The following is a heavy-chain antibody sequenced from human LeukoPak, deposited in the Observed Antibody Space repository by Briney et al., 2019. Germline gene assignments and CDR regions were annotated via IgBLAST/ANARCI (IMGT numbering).Heavy chain of an antibody. J-gene: IGHJ4*02. V-gene: IGHV1-46*01. CDR3: AREEARDGSTGYYFDY. Sequence: GASVKVSCKASGYTFTSYDINWVRQATGQGIEWMGIINPRYGSTTYAQNFQGRVTMTRDMSTSTVYMELSSLRSEDTAVYYCAREEARDGSTGYYFDYWGQGTLLTVSS. D-gene: IGHD5-24*01. CDR2: INPRYGST. CDR1: GYTFTSYD.